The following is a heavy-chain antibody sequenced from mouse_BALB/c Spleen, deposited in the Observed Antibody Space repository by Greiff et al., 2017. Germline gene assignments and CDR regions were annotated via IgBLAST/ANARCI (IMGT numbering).Heavy chain of an antibody. V-gene: IGHV5-4*02. CDR3: ARGGIYYYGSSYWYFDV. D-gene: IGHD1-1*01. CDR2: ISDGGSYT. Sequence: EVKVVESGGGLVKPGGSLKLSCAASGFTFSDYYMYWVRQTPEKRLEWVATISDGGSYTYYPDSVKGRFTISRDNAKNNLYLQMSRLKSEDTAMYYCARGGIYYYGSSYWYFDVWGAGTTVTVSS. CDR1: GFTFSDYY. J-gene: IGHJ1*01.